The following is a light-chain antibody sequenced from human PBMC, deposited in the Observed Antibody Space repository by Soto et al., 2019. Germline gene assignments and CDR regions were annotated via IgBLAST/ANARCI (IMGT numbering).Light chain of an antibody. CDR3: QSYDSSLSGHYV. J-gene: IGLJ1*01. Sequence: QSVLTQPPSVSGAPGQRVTISCTGSSSNSGAGYDVHWYQQLPGTAPKLLIYGNSNRPSGVPERFSGSKSGTSASLAITGLQAEDEADYYCQSYDSSLSGHYVFGTGTKLTVL. CDR2: GNS. V-gene: IGLV1-40*01. CDR1: SSNSGAGYD.